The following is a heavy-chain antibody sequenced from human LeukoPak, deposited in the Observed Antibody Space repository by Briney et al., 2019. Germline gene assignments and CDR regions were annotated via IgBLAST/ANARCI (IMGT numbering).Heavy chain of an antibody. D-gene: IGHD3-3*01. CDR1: RLTFSSYW. Sequence: GGSLRLSCAASRLTFSSYWMSWVRQAPGKGLECVANIKQDGSEKYYVDSVKGRFTISRGNAKNSLYLQMNSLRAEDTAVYYCASQSSGGFFEDYWGQGTLVTVSS. J-gene: IGHJ4*02. CDR2: IKQDGSEK. V-gene: IGHV3-7*01. CDR3: ASQSSGGFFEDY.